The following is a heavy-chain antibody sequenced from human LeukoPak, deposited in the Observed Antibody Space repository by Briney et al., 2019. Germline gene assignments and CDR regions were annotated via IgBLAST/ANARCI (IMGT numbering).Heavy chain of an antibody. D-gene: IGHD5-18*01. Sequence: SETLSLTCTVSGGSVSSYYWSWIRQPPGKGLEWIGHIYYSGSTNYNPSLKSRVTISVDTSKNQFSLKLSSVTAADTAVYYCAGQWIQLYYYWGQGTLVTVSS. J-gene: IGHJ4*02. CDR3: AGQWIQLYYY. CDR1: GGSVSSYY. CDR2: IYYSGST. V-gene: IGHV4-59*08.